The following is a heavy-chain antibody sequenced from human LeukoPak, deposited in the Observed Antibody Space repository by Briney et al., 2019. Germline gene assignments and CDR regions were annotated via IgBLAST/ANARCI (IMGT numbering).Heavy chain of an antibody. CDR3: ARGGLGSSLVRYFDL. J-gene: IGHJ2*01. D-gene: IGHD6-13*01. CDR2: INHSGST. CDR1: GGSFSGYY. Sequence: SETLSLTCAVSGGSFSGYYWSWIRQPPGKGLEWIGEINHSGSTNYNPSLKSRVTISVDTSKIQFSLKLSSVTAADTAVYYCARGGLGSSLVRYFDLWGRGTLVTVSS. V-gene: IGHV4-34*01.